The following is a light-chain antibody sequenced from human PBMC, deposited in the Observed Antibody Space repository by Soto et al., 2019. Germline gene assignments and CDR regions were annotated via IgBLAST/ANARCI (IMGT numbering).Light chain of an antibody. CDR2: GAS. J-gene: IGKJ5*01. CDR3: QQYGSSPYT. Sequence: PVERVRVSCWTSHSVSSSYLAWYQHKPGQAPRLLIYGASSRAPGIPDRFSGSGSGTDFTLTISRLEPEEFAVYYCQQYGSSPYTLGQGTRLEI. V-gene: IGKV3-20*01. CDR1: HSVSSSY.